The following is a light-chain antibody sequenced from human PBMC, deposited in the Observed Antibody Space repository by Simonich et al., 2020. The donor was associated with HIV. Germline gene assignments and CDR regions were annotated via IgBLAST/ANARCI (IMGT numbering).Light chain of an antibody. Sequence: DIVMTQSPDSLAVSLGERATINCKSSQSVLYSSNNKNYLAWYQQKPGQPPKLLIYWASTRESGVPDRLSGSGSGTDFTLTISSLQAADVAVYYSQQYYSTPTTFGPGTKVDIK. CDR1: QSVLYSSNNKNY. J-gene: IGKJ3*01. CDR3: QQYYSTPTT. V-gene: IGKV4-1*01. CDR2: WAS.